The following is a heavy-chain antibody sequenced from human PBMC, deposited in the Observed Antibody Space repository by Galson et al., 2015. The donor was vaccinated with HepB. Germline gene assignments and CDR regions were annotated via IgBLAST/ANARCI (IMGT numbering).Heavy chain of an antibody. CDR1: GFTFNDYY. V-gene: IGHV3-11*01. D-gene: IGHD3-22*01. CDR2: ISAGGNTV. J-gene: IGHJ3*02. CDR3: AREHYSDSTGFYAFDI. Sequence: SLRLSCAASGFTFNDYYMSWFRQAPGKGLEWISYISAGGNTVKYAESVKGRFTIPRDTAKHSLVLQLDGLRAEDTAVYYCAREHYSDSTGFYAFDIWGQGTMVIVSS.